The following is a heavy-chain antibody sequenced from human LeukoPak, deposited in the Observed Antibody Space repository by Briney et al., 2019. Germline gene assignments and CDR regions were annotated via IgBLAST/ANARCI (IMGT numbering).Heavy chain of an antibody. CDR2: IYYSGST. J-gene: IGHJ4*02. CDR1: GGSISSGGYS. CDR3: ARFGSSSAFDY. D-gene: IGHD6-6*01. Sequence: SETLSLTCAVSGGSISSGGYSWSWIRQPPGKGLEWIGYIYYSGSTYYNPSLKSRVTISVDTSKNQFSLKLSSVTAADTAVYYCARFGSSSAFDYWGQGTLVTVSS. V-gene: IGHV4-30-4*07.